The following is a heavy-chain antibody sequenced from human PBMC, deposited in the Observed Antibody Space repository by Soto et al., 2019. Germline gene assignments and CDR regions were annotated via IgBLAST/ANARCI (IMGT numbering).Heavy chain of an antibody. CDR2: IKEDGSEK. D-gene: IGHD2-21*01. CDR3: ARDPYNYGDYDYGMDV. CDR1: GFPFNSYW. Sequence: GGSLRLSCAVSGFPFNSYWMSWVRQAPGKGLEWVANIKEDGSEKVYVNSVKGRFTISRDNVENSLFLQMNSLRADDAAVYYCARDPYNYGDYDYGMDVWGQGTTVTVSS. J-gene: IGHJ6*02. V-gene: IGHV3-7*05.